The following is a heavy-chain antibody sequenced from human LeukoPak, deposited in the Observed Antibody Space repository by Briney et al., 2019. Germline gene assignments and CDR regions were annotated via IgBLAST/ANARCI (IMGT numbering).Heavy chain of an antibody. CDR3: AREVNVPHDDYTKGDAFDI. CDR2: IYSSGAT. J-gene: IGHJ3*02. Sequence: SQTLSLTCSVSGGSISNDDYYWSWIRQPPGKGLEWLGNIYSSGATHYNPSLKSQVAISIDTSKNQFSLKLSSVTAADTAVYYCAREVNVPHDDYTKGDAFDIWGQGTMVTVSS. CDR1: GGSISNDDYY. D-gene: IGHD4-17*01. V-gene: IGHV4-30-4*01.